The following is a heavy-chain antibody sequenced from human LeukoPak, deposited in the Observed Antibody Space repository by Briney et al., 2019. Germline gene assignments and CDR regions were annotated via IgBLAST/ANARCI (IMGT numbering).Heavy chain of an antibody. D-gene: IGHD4-17*01. CDR3: AKRPSGYGDYVSYFDH. Sequence: GGSLRLSCGASGFSFISYGMPWVRQAPGKGLEWVGVTADDGRSKDYADSVKGRFTISRDNSKDTLYLQMNSLRAEDTAVYYCAKRPSGYGDYVSYFDHWGQGTLVTVSS. CDR2: TADDGRSK. J-gene: IGHJ4*02. V-gene: IGHV3-30*18. CDR1: GFSFISYG.